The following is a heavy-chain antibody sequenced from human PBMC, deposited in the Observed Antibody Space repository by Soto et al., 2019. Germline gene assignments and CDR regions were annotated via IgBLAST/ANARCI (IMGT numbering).Heavy chain of an antibody. CDR1: GYSFTNYG. CDR3: ARDPHEFWTSYWFDP. V-gene: IGHV1-18*04. Sequence: ASVKVSCKASGYSFTNYGITWVRQAPGQGLEWMGWIRPYNDNTNYAQRLQGRVTMTTETSTSTAYMELRSLRSDDTAIYYCARDPHEFWTSYWFDPWGQGTPVTFSS. D-gene: IGHD3-3*01. CDR2: IRPYNDNT. J-gene: IGHJ5*02.